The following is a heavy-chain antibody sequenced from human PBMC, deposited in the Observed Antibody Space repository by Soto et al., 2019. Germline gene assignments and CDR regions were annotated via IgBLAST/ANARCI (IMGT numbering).Heavy chain of an antibody. V-gene: IGHV3-33*01. CDR3: ARGEAVSWYAAY. Sequence: ESGGGVVQPGRSLRLSCAASGFTFSSYAMHWVRQAPGKGLEWVALIWYDGSYKYYADSVKGRFTISRDNSKNTLYLQMNSLRAEDTAVYYCARGEAVSWYAAYWGQGTLVTVSS. CDR2: IWYDGSYK. CDR1: GFTFSSYA. J-gene: IGHJ4*02. D-gene: IGHD6-13*01.